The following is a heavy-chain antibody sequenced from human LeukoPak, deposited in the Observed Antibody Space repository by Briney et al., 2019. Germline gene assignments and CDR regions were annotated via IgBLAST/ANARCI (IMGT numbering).Heavy chain of an antibody. J-gene: IGHJ3*02. CDR1: GYTFTSYG. CDR2: ISAYNGNT. CDR3: ARDFREVSMIVVVITDAFDI. V-gene: IGHV1-18*01. D-gene: IGHD3-22*01. Sequence: AAVKCSCKASGYTFTSYGISWVRQAPGQGLEWMGWISAYNGNTNYAQKLQGRVTMTTDTSTSTAYMELRSLRSDDTAVYYCARDFREVSMIVVVITDAFDIWGQGTMVTFSS.